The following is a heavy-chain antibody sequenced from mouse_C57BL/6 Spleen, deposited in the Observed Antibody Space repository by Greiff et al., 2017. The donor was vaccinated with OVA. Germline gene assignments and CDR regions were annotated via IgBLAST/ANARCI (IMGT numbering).Heavy chain of an antibody. J-gene: IGHJ2*01. CDR3: ARSRGNLLNVDY. CDR2: IYPGDGDT. D-gene: IGHD1-3*01. Sequence: VQLQQSGPELVKPGASVKISCKASGYAFSSSWMNWVKQRPGKGLEWIGRIYPGDGDTNYNGKFKGKATLTADKYSSTAYMQLSSLTSEDSAVYFCARSRGNLLNVDYWGQGTTLTVSS. CDR1: GYAFSSSW. V-gene: IGHV1-82*01.